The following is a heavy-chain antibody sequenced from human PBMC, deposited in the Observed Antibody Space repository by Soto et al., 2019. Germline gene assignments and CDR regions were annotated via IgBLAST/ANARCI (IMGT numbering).Heavy chain of an antibody. CDR1: GGSMTDYY. D-gene: IGHD4-17*01. Sequence: PSETLSLTCLVSGGSMTDYYWSWIRQAPGKGLEWIGFVFYSGTTNYNPSLKSRVTLSIDTSKNEFSLTLTSVTAAETAVDYCGSRSDYFDPWGQRTLVPVSS. CDR2: VFYSGTT. V-gene: IGHV4-59*01. J-gene: IGHJ5*02. CDR3: GSRSDYFDP.